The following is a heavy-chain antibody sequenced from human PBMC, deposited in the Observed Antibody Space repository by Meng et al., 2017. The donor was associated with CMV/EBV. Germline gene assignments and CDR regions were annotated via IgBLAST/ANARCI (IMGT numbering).Heavy chain of an antibody. CDR2: IYYIGAT. J-gene: IGHJ4*02. D-gene: IGHD2-2*01. CDR1: GDSSSTHF. CDR3: ARGLKYQLVMSGRGYFDY. V-gene: IGHV4-59*11. Sequence: SETLSLTCTISGDSSSTHFWSWIRQAPGKGLEWIGYIYYIGATSYNPSLKSRVTISIDTSKNQFSLNLSSVTAADTAVYYCARGLKYQLVMSGRGYFDYWGQGTLVTVSS.